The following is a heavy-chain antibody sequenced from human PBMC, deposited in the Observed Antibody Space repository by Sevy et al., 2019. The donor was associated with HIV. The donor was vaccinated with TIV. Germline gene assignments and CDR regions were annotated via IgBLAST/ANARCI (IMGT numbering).Heavy chain of an antibody. CDR1: GFTFSNYA. CDR2: ISYDGSKK. Sequence: GGSLRLSCAASGFTFSNYAMHWVRQAPGKGLEWVAVISYDGSKKYYADSVKGRLTISRDNSKNTLYLQMNSLRAEDTAVYYCARIHYDILTGYSDSFDIWGQGTMVTVSS. J-gene: IGHJ3*02. CDR3: ARIHYDILTGYSDSFDI. V-gene: IGHV3-30-3*01. D-gene: IGHD3-9*01.